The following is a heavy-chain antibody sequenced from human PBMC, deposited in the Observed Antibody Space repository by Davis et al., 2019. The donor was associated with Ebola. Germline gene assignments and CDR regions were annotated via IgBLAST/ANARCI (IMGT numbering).Heavy chain of an antibody. V-gene: IGHV4-4*02. D-gene: IGHD1-26*01. CDR2: IYHTGDT. CDR1: GGFISSSNW. Sequence: SEPLSPTCAVPGGFISSSNWWSWVRQPPGKGLEWIGEIYHTGDTNYSPSLKSRVTISVDKSKNQFSLSLNYVTAADTAVYFCARGTWHSDIDVWGQGTLVTVS. J-gene: IGHJ4*02. CDR3: ARGTWHSDIDV.